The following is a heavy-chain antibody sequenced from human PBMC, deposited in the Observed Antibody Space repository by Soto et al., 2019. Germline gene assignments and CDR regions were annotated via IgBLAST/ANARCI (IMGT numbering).Heavy chain of an antibody. Sequence: GGSLRLSCAASGFTFSGSAMHWVRQASGKGLEWVGRIRGKANSYATAYAASVKGRFTISRDDSKNTAYLQMNSLKTEDTAVYYCTSGGGYNYLYWGQGTLVTVS. D-gene: IGHD5-12*01. CDR1: GFTFSGSA. CDR2: IRGKANSYAT. V-gene: IGHV3-73*01. J-gene: IGHJ4*02. CDR3: TSGGGYNYLY.